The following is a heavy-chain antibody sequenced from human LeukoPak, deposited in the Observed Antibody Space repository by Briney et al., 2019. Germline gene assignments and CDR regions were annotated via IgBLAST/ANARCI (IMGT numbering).Heavy chain of an antibody. CDR3: ARESRQQLVKDY. CDR2: INSDGSST. V-gene: IGHV3-74*01. D-gene: IGHD6-13*01. CDR1: GFSISIFW. Sequence: GGSLRLSCAASGFSISIFWMHWVRQAPGKGLVWVSRINSDGSSTTYADSVKGRFTISRDNAKNTLYLQAKSLRAEDTGVYYCARESRQQLVKDYWGQGTLVTVSS. J-gene: IGHJ4*02.